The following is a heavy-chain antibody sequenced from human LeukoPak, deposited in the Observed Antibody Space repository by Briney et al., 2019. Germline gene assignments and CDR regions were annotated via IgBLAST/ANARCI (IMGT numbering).Heavy chain of an antibody. Sequence: GRSLRLSCAASGFTFSSYAMHWVRQAPGKGLEWVAVISYDGSNKYYADSVKGRFTISRDNSKNTLYLQMNSLRAEDTAVYYCARAVAIVAIETVPYGMDVWGQGTTVTVSS. CDR1: GFTFSSYA. CDR2: ISYDGSNK. D-gene: IGHD5-12*01. V-gene: IGHV3-30*04. J-gene: IGHJ6*02. CDR3: ARAVAIVAIETVPYGMDV.